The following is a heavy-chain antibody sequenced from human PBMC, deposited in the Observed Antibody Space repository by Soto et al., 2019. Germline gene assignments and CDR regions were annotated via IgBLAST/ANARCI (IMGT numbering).Heavy chain of an antibody. Sequence: SETLSLTCAVCGGSFSGYYWSWIRQPPGKGLEWIGEINHSGSTNYNPSLKSRVTISVDTSKNQFSLKLSSVTAADTAVYYCARGDTAMVTIDYWGQGTLVTVSS. V-gene: IGHV4-34*01. J-gene: IGHJ4*02. D-gene: IGHD5-18*01. CDR3: ARGDTAMVTIDY. CDR2: INHSGST. CDR1: GGSFSGYY.